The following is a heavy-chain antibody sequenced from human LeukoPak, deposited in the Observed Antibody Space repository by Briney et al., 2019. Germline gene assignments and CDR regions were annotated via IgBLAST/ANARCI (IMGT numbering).Heavy chain of an antibody. J-gene: IGHJ6*03. V-gene: IGHV4-38-2*01. CDR2: IYHSGST. Sequence: SETLSLTCAVSGYSISSGYYWGWIRQPPGKGLEWIGSIYHSGSTYYNPSLKSRVTISVDTSKNQFSLKLSSVTAADTAVYYCARLGYCSSTSCYSILDYYYMDVWGKGTTVTVSS. D-gene: IGHD2-2*01. CDR1: GYSISSGYY. CDR3: ARLGYCSSTSCYSILDYYYMDV.